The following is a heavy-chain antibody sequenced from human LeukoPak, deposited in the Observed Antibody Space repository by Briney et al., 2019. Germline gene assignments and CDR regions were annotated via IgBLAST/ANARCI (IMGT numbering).Heavy chain of an antibody. CDR1: GGSISPYY. D-gene: IGHD6-13*01. CDR3: ARGVDGQLAPYYYYGMDV. CDR2: IFHSGTT. V-gene: IGHV4-59*01. Sequence: KPSETLSLTCTMSGGSISPYYWSWIRQPPGKGLEWIAYIFHSGTTKYNPSLKSRVAISLDTPKSQFSLRLHSVTAADTAVYYCARGVDGQLAPYYYYGMDVWGQGTTVTVSS. J-gene: IGHJ6*02.